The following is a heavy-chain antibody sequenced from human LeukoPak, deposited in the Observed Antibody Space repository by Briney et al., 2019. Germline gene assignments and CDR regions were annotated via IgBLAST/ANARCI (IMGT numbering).Heavy chain of an antibody. J-gene: IGHJ3*02. V-gene: IGHV3-74*01. D-gene: IGHD1-26*01. CDR2: MKSDGSST. Sequence: GGSLRLSCAASGFTFSSYWMHCARQAPGKGLVGVSRMKSDGSSTIYGDSVKGRFTISRANSKTPLYLQMNRLSAEDTAVYSCAREMWAGGDAFDIWGQGTMVTVSS. CDR1: GFTFSSYW. CDR3: AREMWAGGDAFDI.